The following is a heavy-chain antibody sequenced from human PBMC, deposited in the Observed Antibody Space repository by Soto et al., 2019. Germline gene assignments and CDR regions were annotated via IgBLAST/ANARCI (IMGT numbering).Heavy chain of an antibody. CDR2: ISKSDYT. D-gene: IGHD2-2*01. V-gene: IGHV3-21*01. Sequence: GGSLRLSCTVSGFAFNNYGINWVRQAPGKGLEWVSSISKSDYTYYSDSVKGRFAISRDNAKSSVSLQMNTLRVEDMAVYYCAREDSIIIPAVSDFWGQGTLVTVSS. J-gene: IGHJ4*02. CDR1: GFAFNNYG. CDR3: AREDSIIIPAVSDF.